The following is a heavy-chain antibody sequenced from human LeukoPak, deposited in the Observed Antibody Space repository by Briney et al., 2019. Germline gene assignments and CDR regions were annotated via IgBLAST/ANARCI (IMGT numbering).Heavy chain of an antibody. CDR3: ARSDQFPYYMDV. V-gene: IGHV1-2*02. D-gene: IGHD2-2*01. Sequence: ASVKVSCKASRYTFAGYYMHWVRQAPGQGLEWMGWIYPNSGGTNYAQKFQGRVTMTRDTSISTAYMELSRLRSDDTAVYYCARSDQFPYYMDVWGKGTTVTVSS. J-gene: IGHJ6*03. CDR2: IYPNSGGT. CDR1: RYTFAGYY.